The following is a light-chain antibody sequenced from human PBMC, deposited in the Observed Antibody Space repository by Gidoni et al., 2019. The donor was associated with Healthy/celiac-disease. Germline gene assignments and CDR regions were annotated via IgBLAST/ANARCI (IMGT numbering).Light chain of an antibody. Sequence: EIVMTQSPATLSVSPGESATLSCRASQSVSSNLAWYQPKPGQAPRLLIYGASTRATGIPARFSGGGSETEFTLTISSLQSEDFAVYYCQQYNNWPPMFTFGQGTKLEIK. CDR2: GAS. J-gene: IGKJ2*01. CDR3: QQYNNWPPMFT. CDR1: QSVSSN. V-gene: IGKV3-15*01.